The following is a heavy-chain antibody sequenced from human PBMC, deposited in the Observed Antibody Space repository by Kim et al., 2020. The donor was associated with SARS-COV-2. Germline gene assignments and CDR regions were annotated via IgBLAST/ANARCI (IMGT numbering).Heavy chain of an antibody. D-gene: IGHD1-26*01. CDR3: AREGIVGATTGFDY. V-gene: IGHV3-33*01. CDR1: GFTFSSYG. J-gene: IGHJ4*02. Sequence: GGSLRLSCAASGFTFSSYGMHWVRQGPGDAWAWVAVIWAAGCNKYYADSVKGRFTISRDNSKNTLYLQMNSLRAEDTAVYYCAREGIVGATTGFDYWGQGTLVTVSS. CDR2: IWAAGCNK.